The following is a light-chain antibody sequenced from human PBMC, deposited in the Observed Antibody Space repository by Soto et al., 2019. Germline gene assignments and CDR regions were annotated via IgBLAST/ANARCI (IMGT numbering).Light chain of an antibody. J-gene: IGLJ7*01. CDR1: RSNIGSGN. CDR3: AAWADSLSGVV. CDR2: KTY. V-gene: IGLV1-47*01. Sequence: QSVLTQPPSASGTPGQRVTISCSGSRSNIGSGNVYWYQHFPGTAPKLLIYKTYQGPSGVPDRFSASKSGTSASLAISGLRSEDEADYYCAAWADSLSGVVFGGGTQLTVL.